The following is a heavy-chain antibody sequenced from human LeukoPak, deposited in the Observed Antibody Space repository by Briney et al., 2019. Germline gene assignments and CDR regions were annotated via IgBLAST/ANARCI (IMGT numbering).Heavy chain of an antibody. V-gene: IGHV4-34*01. Sequence: SETLSLTCAVYGGSFSGYYWSWIRQPPGKGLEWIGEINHSGSTNYNPSLKSRVTISVDTSKNQFSLKLSSVTAADTAVYYCATSLSGWGTYHYMNVWGKGTTVTISS. D-gene: IGHD6-19*01. CDR3: ATSLSGWGTYHYMNV. J-gene: IGHJ6*03. CDR1: GGSFSGYY. CDR2: INHSGST.